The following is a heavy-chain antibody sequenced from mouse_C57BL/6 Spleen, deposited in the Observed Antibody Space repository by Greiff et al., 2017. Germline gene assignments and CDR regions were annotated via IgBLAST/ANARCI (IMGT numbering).Heavy chain of an antibody. D-gene: IGHD1-1*01. CDR1: GFTFTDYY. J-gene: IGHJ4*01. Sequence: EVQVVESGGGLVQPGGSLSLSCAASGFTFTDYYMSWVRQPPGKALEWLGFIGNKANGYTTEYSASVKGRFTISRDNYQSILYLQMNALRAEDSATYYCARTYGSSYNYYAMDDWGQGTSVTVSS. CDR2: IGNKANGYTT. CDR3: ARTYGSSYNYYAMDD. V-gene: IGHV7-3*01.